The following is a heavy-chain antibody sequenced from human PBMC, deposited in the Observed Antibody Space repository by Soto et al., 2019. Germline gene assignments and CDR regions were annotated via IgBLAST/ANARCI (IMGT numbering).Heavy chain of an antibody. CDR3: AREGELVEMATDPLSWFDP. CDR1: GYTFTSYD. D-gene: IGHD5-12*01. Sequence: ASVKVSCKAAGYTFTSYDINWVRQATGQGFEWMGWMNPNNGNTAYAQKFQGRVTMTRDTSTSTVYMELSSLRSEDTAVYYCAREGELVEMATDPLSWFDPWGQGTLVTASS. CDR2: MNPNNGNT. J-gene: IGHJ5*02. V-gene: IGHV1-8*01.